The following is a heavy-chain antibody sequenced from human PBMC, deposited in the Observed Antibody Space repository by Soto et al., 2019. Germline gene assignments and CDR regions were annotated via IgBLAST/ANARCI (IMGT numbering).Heavy chain of an antibody. Sequence: AASVKVSCKASGYTFTSSGISWMRQAPGQGLEWMGWSSTDHGNTKYAQHLQGRVSMTTDTSTNTAYMDLRSLRSDATTAYYCARDQGITTFGLYSMYYYGMDVWGQGTMVTVSS. V-gene: IGHV1-18*01. CDR1: GYTFTSSG. CDR2: SSTDHGNT. D-gene: IGHD3-3*01. J-gene: IGHJ6*02. CDR3: ARDQGITTFGLYSMYYYGMDV.